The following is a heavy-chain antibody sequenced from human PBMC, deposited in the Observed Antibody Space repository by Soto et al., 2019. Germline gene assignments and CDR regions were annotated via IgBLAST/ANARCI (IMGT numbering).Heavy chain of an antibody. CDR1: GGSISSYY. CDR3: ARHIPKVFDY. J-gene: IGHJ4*02. Sequence: SETLSLTCTVSGGSISSYYWSWIRQPPGKGLEWIGYIYYSGSTNYNPSLKSRVTISVDTSKNQFSLKLSSVTAADTAVYSCARHIPKVFDYWGQGTLVTVSS. CDR2: IYYSGST. V-gene: IGHV4-59*08.